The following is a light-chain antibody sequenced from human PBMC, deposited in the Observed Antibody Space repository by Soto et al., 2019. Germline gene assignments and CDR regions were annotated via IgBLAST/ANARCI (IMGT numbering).Light chain of an antibody. V-gene: IGKV1-9*01. CDR3: QQLNSYPL. CDR2: AAS. J-gene: IGKJ3*01. CDR1: QGISSY. Sequence: DIQLTQSPPFLSASVGDRVTITCRASQGISSYLAWYQQKPGKAPKLLIYAASTLQSGVPSRFSGSGSGTEFTLIISSLPPEDFATYYCQQLNSYPLFGPGTKVDIK.